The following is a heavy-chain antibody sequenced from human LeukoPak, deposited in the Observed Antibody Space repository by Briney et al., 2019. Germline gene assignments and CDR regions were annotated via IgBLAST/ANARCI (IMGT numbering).Heavy chain of an antibody. D-gene: IGHD4-17*01. Sequence: GGSLRLSCAASGFTFSSYSMNWVRQAPGKGLEWVSSISSSSSYIYYADSLRGRFTISRDNAKNSLYLQVNSLRAEDTGVYYCARGLMTTVTFHIWGHGTMVTVSS. CDR1: GFTFSSYS. CDR2: ISSSSSYI. V-gene: IGHV3-21*01. CDR3: ARGLMTTVTFHI. J-gene: IGHJ3*02.